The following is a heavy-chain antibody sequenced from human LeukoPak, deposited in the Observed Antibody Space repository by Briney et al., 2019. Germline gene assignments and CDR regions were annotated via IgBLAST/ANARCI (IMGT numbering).Heavy chain of an antibody. CDR3: ATDEMACSGGSCYPFSDY. CDR1: GFTFSDYY. D-gene: IGHD2-15*01. V-gene: IGHV3-11*01. Sequence: GGSLRLSCAASGFTFSDYYMSWIRQAPGKGLEWVSYISSSGSTIYYADSVKGRFTISRDNAKNSLYLQMNSLRAEDTAVYYCATDEMACSGGSCYPFSDYWGQGTLVTVSS. J-gene: IGHJ4*02. CDR2: ISSSGSTI.